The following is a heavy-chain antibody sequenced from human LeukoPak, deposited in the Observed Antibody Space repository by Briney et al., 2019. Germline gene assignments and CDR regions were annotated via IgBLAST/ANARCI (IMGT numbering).Heavy chain of an antibody. CDR2: INPNSGGT. CDR3: ARDVVVWSSGRPTPENDY. Sequence: GGSLRLSCAASGFTFSSYGMHWVRQAPGQGLEWMGWINPNSGGTNYAQKFQGRVTMTRDTSISTAYMELSRLRSDDTAVYYCARDVVVWSSGRPTPENDYWGQGTLVTVSS. CDR1: GFTFSSYG. V-gene: IGHV1-2*02. J-gene: IGHJ4*02. D-gene: IGHD3-22*01.